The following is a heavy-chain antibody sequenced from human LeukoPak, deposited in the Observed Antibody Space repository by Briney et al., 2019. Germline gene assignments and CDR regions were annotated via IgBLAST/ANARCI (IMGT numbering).Heavy chain of an antibody. D-gene: IGHD5-18*01. CDR3: ARGSGYSYGGFDP. CDR1: GYTFTGYY. Sequence: GASVKVSCKASGYTFTGYYMHWVRQAPGQGLEWMGRINPNSGGTNYAQKFQGRVTMTRDTSISTAYMELSRLRSDDTAVYYCARGSGYSYGGFDPWRQGTLVTVSS. J-gene: IGHJ5*02. CDR2: INPNSGGT. V-gene: IGHV1-2*06.